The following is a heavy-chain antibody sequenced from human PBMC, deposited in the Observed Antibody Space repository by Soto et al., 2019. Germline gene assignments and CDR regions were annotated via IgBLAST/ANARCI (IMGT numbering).Heavy chain of an antibody. V-gene: IGHV3-74*01. Sequence: EVQLVESGGGLVQPGGSLRLSCAASGYTFSRHWIHWVRQAPWQGPVGVSRISPDGSVTDYADFVEGRFTISRDNAKNTLYLQMSSLRAEDTAVYYCARPRSMSSSGFDIWGQGTMVIVSS. D-gene: IGHD1-26*01. J-gene: IGHJ3*02. CDR1: GYTFSRHW. CDR3: ARPRSMSSSGFDI. CDR2: ISPDGSVT.